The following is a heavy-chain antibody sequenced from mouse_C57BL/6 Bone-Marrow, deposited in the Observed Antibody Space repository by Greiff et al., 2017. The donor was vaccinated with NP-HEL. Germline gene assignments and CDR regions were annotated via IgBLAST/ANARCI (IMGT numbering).Heavy chain of an antibody. D-gene: IGHD1-1*01. CDR1: GYTFTSYW. Sequence: QVQLKQPGTELVKPGASVKLSCKASGYTFTSYWMHWVKQRPGQGLEWIGNINPSNGGSNYNEKFKSKATLTVDKSSSTAYMQLSSLTSEDSAVYYCARSTLLDYYAMDYWGQGTSVTVSS. CDR2: INPSNGGS. J-gene: IGHJ4*01. CDR3: ARSTLLDYYAMDY. V-gene: IGHV1-53*01.